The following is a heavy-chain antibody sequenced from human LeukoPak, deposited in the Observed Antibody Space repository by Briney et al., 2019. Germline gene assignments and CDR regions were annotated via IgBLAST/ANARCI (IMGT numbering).Heavy chain of an antibody. CDR3: ERSTPPYACSPDY. D-gene: IGHD3-16*01. V-gene: IGHV3-7*01. J-gene: IGHJ4*02. Sequence: GGSLRLSCAPSGLTLSTFWMTWVRQVPGKGLEWVANINRDGSQTYYVDSVKGRFTISRDNAQNSLYLQMSSLRADDTAVYYCERSTPPYACSPDYWGQGTLVTVSS. CDR2: INRDGSQT. CDR1: GLTLSTFW.